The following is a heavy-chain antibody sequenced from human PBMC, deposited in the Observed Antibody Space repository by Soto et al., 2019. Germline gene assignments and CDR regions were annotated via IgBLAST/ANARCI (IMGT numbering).Heavy chain of an antibody. CDR2: INPNSGGT. Sequence: ASVKVSCKASGYTFTGYYLHWVRQAPGQGLEWMGRINPNSGGTNYAQKFQGWVTMTRDASISTAYMELSTLRSDDTAVYFCARGLSVAGRYGMDVWGQ. CDR3: ARGLSVAGRYGMDV. CDR1: GYTFTGYY. J-gene: IGHJ6*02. D-gene: IGHD6-19*01. V-gene: IGHV1-2*04.